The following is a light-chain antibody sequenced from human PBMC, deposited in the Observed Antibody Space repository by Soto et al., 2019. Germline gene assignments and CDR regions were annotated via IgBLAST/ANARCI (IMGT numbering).Light chain of an antibody. J-gene: IGKJ5*01. Sequence: ERVMPQAPATLSVSPGARATLSCRASQSVASHIAWYQHKPGQAPRLLIYDASSRPTDIPARFSGSGSGTDFTLTISSLEPEDFALYYCQQRSNWPITFGQGTRLEIK. CDR2: DAS. CDR3: QQRSNWPIT. CDR1: QSVASH. V-gene: IGKV3-11*01.